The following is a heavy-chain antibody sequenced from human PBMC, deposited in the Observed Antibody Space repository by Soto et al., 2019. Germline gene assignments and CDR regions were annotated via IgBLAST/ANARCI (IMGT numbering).Heavy chain of an antibody. D-gene: IGHD3-10*01. CDR2: ISSSSSYI. V-gene: IGHV3-21*01. J-gene: IGHJ4*02. Sequence: GGSLRLSCAASGFTFSSDSMNWVRQAPGKGLEWVSSISSSSSYIYYADSVKGRFTISRDNAKNSLYLQMNSLRAEDTAVYYCARDRFGDDDYWGQGTLVTVSS. CDR3: ARDRFGDDDY. CDR1: GFTFSSDS.